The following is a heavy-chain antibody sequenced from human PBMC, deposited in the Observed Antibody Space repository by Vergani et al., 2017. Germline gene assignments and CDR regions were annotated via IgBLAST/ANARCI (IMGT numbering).Heavy chain of an antibody. CDR3: ARDGTGTRIWFGETGRGAFDY. CDR2: ISAYNGNT. Sequence: QVQLVQSGAEVKKPGASVKVSCKASGYTFTSYGISWVRQAPGQGLEWMGWISAYNGNTNYAQKLQGRVTMTTDTSTSTAYMGLRSLRSDDTAVYYCARDGTGTRIWFGETGRGAFDYWGQGTLVTVSS. CDR1: GYTFTSYG. V-gene: IGHV1-18*01. J-gene: IGHJ4*02. D-gene: IGHD3-10*01.